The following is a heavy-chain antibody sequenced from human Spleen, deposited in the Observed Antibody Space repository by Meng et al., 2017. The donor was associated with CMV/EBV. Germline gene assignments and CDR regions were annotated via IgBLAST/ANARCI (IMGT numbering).Heavy chain of an antibody. D-gene: IGHD3-3*01. CDR1: GGSISSYY. CDR3: ARAPNYDFWSGYFGPSGIFDY. CDR2: IYYSGST. V-gene: IGHV4-59*12. Sequence: SETLSLTCTVSGGSISSYYWSWIRQPPGKGLEWIGYIYYSGSTNYNPSLKSRVTISVDTSKNQFSLKLSSVTAADTAVYYCARAPNYDFWSGYFGPSGIFDYWGQGTLVTVSS. J-gene: IGHJ4*02.